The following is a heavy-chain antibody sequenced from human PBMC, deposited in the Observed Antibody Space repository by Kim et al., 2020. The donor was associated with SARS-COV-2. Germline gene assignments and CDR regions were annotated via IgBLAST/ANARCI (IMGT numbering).Heavy chain of an antibody. D-gene: IGHD5-18*01. V-gene: IGHV3-30*04. Sequence: GGSLRLSCAASGFTFSSYAMHWVRQAPGKGLEWVAVISYDGSNKYYADSVKGRFTISRDNSKNTLYLQMNSLRAEDTAVYYCARGARTAMASLFGYWGQG. CDR1: GFTFSSYA. CDR2: ISYDGSNK. CDR3: ARGARTAMASLFGY. J-gene: IGHJ4*02.